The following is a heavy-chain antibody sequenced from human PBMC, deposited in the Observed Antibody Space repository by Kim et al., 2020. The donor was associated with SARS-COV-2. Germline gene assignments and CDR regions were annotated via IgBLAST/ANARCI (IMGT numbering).Heavy chain of an antibody. CDR1: GYTLTELS. V-gene: IGHV1-24*01. CDR2: FDPEDGET. Sequence: ASVKVTCKVSGYTLTELSMHWVRQAPGKGLEWMGGFDPEDGETIYAQKFQGRVTMTEDTSTDTAYMELSSLRSEDTAVYYCATGRRGVIKDYYYGMDVWGQGTTVTVSS. CDR3: ATGRRGVIKDYYYGMDV. J-gene: IGHJ6*02. D-gene: IGHD3-10*01.